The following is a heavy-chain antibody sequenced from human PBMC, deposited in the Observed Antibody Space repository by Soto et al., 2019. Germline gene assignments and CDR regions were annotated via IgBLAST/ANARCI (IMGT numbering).Heavy chain of an antibody. CDR1: GYSFTSYW. D-gene: IGHD2-2*01. CDR3: ASSPRGYCSSTSCRELGNYYGMDV. V-gene: IGHV5-10-1*01. CDR2: IDPSDSYT. J-gene: IGHJ6*02. Sequence: PGESLKISCKGSGYSFTSYWISWVRQMPGKGLEWMGRIDPSDSYTNYSPSFQGHVTISADKSISTAYLQWSSLKASDTAMYYCASSPRGYCSSTSCRELGNYYGMDVWGQGTTVTASS.